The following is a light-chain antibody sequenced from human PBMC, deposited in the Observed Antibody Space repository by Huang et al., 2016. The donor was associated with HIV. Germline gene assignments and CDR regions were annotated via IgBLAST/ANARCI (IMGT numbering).Light chain of an antibody. CDR2: AAS. CDR1: QSISTY. J-gene: IGKJ2*01. Sequence: DIQMTQSPSSLSASVGDRVTITCRASQSISTYLNWSQQNPGKAPKLLIYAASSLQRGVPTRFSGSGSGTDFTLTISSLQPEDFATYYCQQSYSTPMYTFGQGTKLEIK. V-gene: IGKV1-39*01. CDR3: QQSYSTPMYT.